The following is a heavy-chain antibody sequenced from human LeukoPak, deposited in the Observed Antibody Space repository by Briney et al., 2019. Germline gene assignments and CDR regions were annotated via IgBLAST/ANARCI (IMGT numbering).Heavy chain of an antibody. CDR1: GGSITSYY. CDR3: ARGGSSSPLDY. Sequence: SEILSLTCTVPGGSITSYYWSWIRQPPGKGLEWIGYIYYSGSTNYNSSVKSRVTISVDTSKNQFSLKLSSLTAADTAVYYCARGGSSSPLDYWGQGTLVTVSS. V-gene: IGHV4-59*01. J-gene: IGHJ4*02. CDR2: IYYSGST. D-gene: IGHD6-6*01.